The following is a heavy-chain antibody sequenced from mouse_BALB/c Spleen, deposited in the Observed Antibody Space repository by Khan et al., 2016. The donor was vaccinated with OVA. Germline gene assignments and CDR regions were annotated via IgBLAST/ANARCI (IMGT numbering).Heavy chain of an antibody. CDR3: ARKNYYGYDMDY. J-gene: IGHJ4*01. D-gene: IGHD1-1*01. V-gene: IGHV3-2*02. Sequence: EVQLQESGPGLVKPSQSLSLTCTVTGYSITSDYAWDWIRQFPGNKLEWMGYISYGGSTSYNPSLKSRISITRDTSKNPFFLQLNSVTTEDTATDYCARKNYYGYDMDYWGQGTTVTVSS. CDR2: ISYGGST. CDR1: GYSITSDYA.